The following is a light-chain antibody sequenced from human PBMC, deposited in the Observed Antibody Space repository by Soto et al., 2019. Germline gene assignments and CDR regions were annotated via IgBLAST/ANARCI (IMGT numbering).Light chain of an antibody. CDR2: GNS. Sequence: QPVLTQPPSVSGAPGQRVTISCTGSSSNIGAGYDVHWYQQLPGTAPKLLIYGNSNRPSGVPDRFSGSKSGTSASLAITGLQAEDEADYYCQSYDSSLRGSDVFGTGTKVTVL. CDR1: SSNIGAGYD. V-gene: IGLV1-40*01. CDR3: QSYDSSLRGSDV. J-gene: IGLJ1*01.